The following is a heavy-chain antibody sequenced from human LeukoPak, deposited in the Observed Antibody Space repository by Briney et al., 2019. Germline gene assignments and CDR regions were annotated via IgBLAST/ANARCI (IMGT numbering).Heavy chain of an antibody. CDR2: IKHDGGEK. J-gene: IGHJ4*02. CDR1: GFTFSSYW. Sequence: GGSLRLSCAASGFTFSSYWMSWVRQAPGKGLECVAIIKHDGGEKSHVDSVKGRFTISRDNAKSSVYLQMNSLRAEDTAVYYCMRGSTWALDSWGQGTLVTVTS. D-gene: IGHD2-2*01. CDR3: MRGSTWALDS. V-gene: IGHV3-7*05.